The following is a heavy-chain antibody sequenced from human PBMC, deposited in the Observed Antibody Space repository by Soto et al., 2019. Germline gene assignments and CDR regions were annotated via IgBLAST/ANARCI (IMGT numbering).Heavy chain of an antibody. CDR1: GGSISSGGYS. D-gene: IGHD3-22*01. J-gene: IGHJ4*02. V-gene: IGHV4-30-2*01. CDR2: TYHSGST. CDR3: ARVGDSSGIDY. Sequence: QLQLQESGSGLVKPSQTLSLTCAVSGGSISSGGYSWSWIRQPPGKGLEWIGYTYHSGSTYYNPSLKSRVTISVDRSKNQFSLKLSSVTAADTAVYYCARVGDSSGIDYWGQGTLVTVSS.